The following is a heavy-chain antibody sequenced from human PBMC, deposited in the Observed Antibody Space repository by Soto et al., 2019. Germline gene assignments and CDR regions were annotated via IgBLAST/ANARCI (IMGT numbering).Heavy chain of an antibody. CDR3: ARQPTTGDTDLWFDP. J-gene: IGHJ5*02. V-gene: IGHV4-39*01. Sequence: SETLSLTCSVSGGSISTSRSYWAWIRQPPGKGLEWLANIFYSGSTFYNPSLASRVSVSVDTSKNEFSLKLRSVTAADTAVYYGARQPTTGDTDLWFDPWGQGTLVTVSS. CDR1: GGSISTSRSY. CDR2: IFYSGST. D-gene: IGHD2-21*01.